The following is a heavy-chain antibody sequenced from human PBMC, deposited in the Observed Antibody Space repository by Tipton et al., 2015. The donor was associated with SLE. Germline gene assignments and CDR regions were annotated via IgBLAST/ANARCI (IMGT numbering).Heavy chain of an antibody. Sequence: SLRLSCAASGFTFSSDAMSWVRQAPGKGLEWVSTFSDSGGRTYYADSVKGRFTISRDNAKNSLYLQMNSLRAEDTAVYYCARVLDAFDIWGQGAMVTVSS. CDR2: FSDSGGRT. CDR3: ARVLDAFDI. V-gene: IGHV3-23*01. J-gene: IGHJ3*02. CDR1: GFTFSSDA.